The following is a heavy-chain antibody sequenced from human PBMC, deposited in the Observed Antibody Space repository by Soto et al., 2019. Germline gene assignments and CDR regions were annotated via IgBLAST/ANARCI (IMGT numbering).Heavy chain of an antibody. CDR3: ARLMPRGQVADAFDI. D-gene: IGHD2-2*01. CDR2: IYPGDSDT. Sequence: PGESLKISCKGSGYSFTSYWVGWVRQMPGKGLEWMGIIYPGDSDTRYSPSFQGQVTISADKSISTAYLQWSSLKASDTAMYYCARLMPRGQVADAFDIWGQGTMVTVSS. J-gene: IGHJ3*02. V-gene: IGHV5-51*01. CDR1: GYSFTSYW.